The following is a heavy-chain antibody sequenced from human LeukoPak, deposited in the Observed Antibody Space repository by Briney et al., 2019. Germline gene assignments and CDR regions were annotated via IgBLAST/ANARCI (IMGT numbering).Heavy chain of an antibody. J-gene: IGHJ6*02. CDR2: IYPDDSDT. CDR1: GYRFNAYW. Sequence: GESLKISCKGSGYRFNAYWIAWVRQMPGKGLEWMGIIYPDDSDTRYSPSFQGQVSISADKSISTAYLQWSSLKASDTAMYYCVRHEIRTQRGTFYGMDVWGQGTTVTVSS. CDR3: VRHEIRTQRGTFYGMDV. D-gene: IGHD1-14*01. V-gene: IGHV5-51*01.